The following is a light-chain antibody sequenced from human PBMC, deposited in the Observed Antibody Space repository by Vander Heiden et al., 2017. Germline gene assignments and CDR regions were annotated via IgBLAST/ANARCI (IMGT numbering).Light chain of an antibody. V-gene: IGKV2-30*01. J-gene: IGKJ2*01. CDR2: KIS. CDR1: QSFVYSDGNTY. CDR3: MPGTHWPVYT. Sequence: VMTKSQLSRPVTLGQPASIACRSSQSFVYSDGNTYLNWYQKRAGHSPRRLISKISKRESGVPDRYSGSGSGSYVTLTISRVEAEDVGVYYCMPGTHWPVYTFSQESKLEMK.